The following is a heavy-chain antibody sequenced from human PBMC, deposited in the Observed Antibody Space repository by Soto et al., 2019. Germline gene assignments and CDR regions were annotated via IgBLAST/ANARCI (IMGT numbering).Heavy chain of an antibody. CDR3: ANKIGAPYYYGSGSPNWFDP. CDR1: GFTFSSYA. V-gene: IGHV3-23*01. D-gene: IGHD3-10*01. J-gene: IGHJ5*02. Sequence: GSLRLSCAASGFTFSSYAMSWVRQAPGKGLEWVSAISGSGGSTYYADSVKGRFTISRDNSKNTLYLQMNSLRAEDTAVYYCANKIGAPYYYGSGSPNWFDPWGQGTLVTVSS. CDR2: ISGSGGST.